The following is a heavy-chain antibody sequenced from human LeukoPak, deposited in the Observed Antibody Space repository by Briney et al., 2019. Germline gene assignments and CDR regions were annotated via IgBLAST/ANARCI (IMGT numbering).Heavy chain of an antibody. CDR1: GFTFSSYG. CDR2: ISYDGSNK. J-gene: IGHJ4*02. Sequence: PGRSLRLSCAASGFTFSSYGMHWVRQAPGKGLEWVAVISYDGSNKYYADSVKGRFTISRDNSKNTLYLQMNSLRAEDTAVYYCARVGGYSSGWYDPEFAFDYWGQGTLVTVSS. D-gene: IGHD6-19*01. CDR3: ARVGGYSSGWYDPEFAFDY. V-gene: IGHV3-30*03.